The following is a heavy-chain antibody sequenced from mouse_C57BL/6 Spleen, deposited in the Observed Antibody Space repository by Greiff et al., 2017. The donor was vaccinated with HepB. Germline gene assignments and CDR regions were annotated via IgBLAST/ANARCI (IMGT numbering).Heavy chain of an antibody. V-gene: IGHV3-6*01. J-gene: IGHJ1*03. CDR2: ISYDGSN. CDR1: GYSITSGYY. CDR3: ARGNFDV. Sequence: EVKLVESGPGLVKPSQSLSLTCSVTGYSITSGYYWNWIRQFPGNKLEWMGYISYDGSNKYNPSLKTRISITRDTSKNQFFLKLNSVTTEDTATYYCARGNFDVWGTGTTVTVSS.